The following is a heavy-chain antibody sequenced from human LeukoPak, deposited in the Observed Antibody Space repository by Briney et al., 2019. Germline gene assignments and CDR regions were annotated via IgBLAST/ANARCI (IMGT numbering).Heavy chain of an antibody. CDR1: GYSFKNYG. CDR3: ARDSVSPNHCSTTSCPDFDY. D-gene: IGHD2-2*01. CDR2: ISPYNDKT. J-gene: IGHJ4*02. Sequence: ASVKVSCKASGYSFKNYGISWVRQAPGQGLEWMGWISPYNDKTNYAEKVQGRVTMTTDASTSTVYMELRSLSSDDTAVYYCARDSVSPNHCSTTSCPDFDYWGQGTLVTVSS. V-gene: IGHV1-18*01.